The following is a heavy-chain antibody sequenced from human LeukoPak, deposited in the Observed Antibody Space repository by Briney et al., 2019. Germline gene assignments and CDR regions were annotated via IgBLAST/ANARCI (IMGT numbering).Heavy chain of an antibody. J-gene: IGHJ4*02. V-gene: IGHV4-34*01. CDR2: INHSGST. CDR1: GGSFSGYY. D-gene: IGHD3-16*02. Sequence: SGTLSLTCAVYGGSFSGYYWSWIRQPPGKGLEWIGEINHSGSTNYNPSLKSRVTISVDTSKNQFSLKLSSVTAADTAVYYCARGRYYDYVWGSYRLYYFDYWGQGTLVTVSP. CDR3: ARGRYYDYVWGSYRLYYFDY.